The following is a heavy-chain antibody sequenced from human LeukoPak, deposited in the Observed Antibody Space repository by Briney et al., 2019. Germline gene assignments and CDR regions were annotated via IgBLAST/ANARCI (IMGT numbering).Heavy chain of an antibody. V-gene: IGHV4-39*07. Sequence: SETLSLTCTVSGGSISITSYYWGWIRQPPGKGLEWIGSMYSSGSTYYNPSLKSRVTISVDTSKNQFSLKLSSVTAADTAVYYCARERGTLAVAGDAVDIWGQGTMVTVSS. CDR3: ARERGTLAVAGDAVDI. CDR1: GGSISITSYY. D-gene: IGHD6-19*01. CDR2: MYSSGST. J-gene: IGHJ3*02.